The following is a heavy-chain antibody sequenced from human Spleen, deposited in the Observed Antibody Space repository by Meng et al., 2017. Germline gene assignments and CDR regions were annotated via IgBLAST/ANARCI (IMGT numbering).Heavy chain of an antibody. CDR2: IIPIFGTA. CDR1: GGTFSSYA. D-gene: IGHD3-10*01. CDR3: ARVRITMVRGVRPYYFDY. V-gene: IGHV1-69*06. J-gene: IGHJ4*02. Sequence: SVKVSCKASGGTFSSYAISWVRQAPGQGLEWMGGIIPIFGTANYAQKFQGRVTITADKSTSTAYMELSSLRSEDTAVYYCARVRITMVRGVRPYYFDYWGQGTLVTVSS.